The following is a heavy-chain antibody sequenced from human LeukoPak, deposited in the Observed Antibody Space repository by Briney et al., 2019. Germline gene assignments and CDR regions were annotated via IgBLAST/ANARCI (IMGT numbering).Heavy chain of an antibody. CDR1: GDSISTTNSY. CDR3: ARRRGSYYRDYYYYMDV. D-gene: IGHD1-26*01. V-gene: IGHV4-39*01. J-gene: IGHJ6*03. Sequence: PSETLSLTCTVSGDSISTTNSYRGWIRQPPGKGLEWIGSLYYSGSSYYNPSLKSRVTISADTSKNQFSLKLSSVTAADTAVYYCARRRGSYYRDYYYYMDVWGKGTTVTVSS. CDR2: LYYSGSS.